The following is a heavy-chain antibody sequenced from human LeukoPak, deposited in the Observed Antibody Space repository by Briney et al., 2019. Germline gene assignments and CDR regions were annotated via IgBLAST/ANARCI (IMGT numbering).Heavy chain of an antibody. Sequence: SETLSLTCAVYGGSFSGYYWSWIRQPPGKGLEWIGEINHSGSTNYNPSLKSRVTISVDTSKNQFSLKLSSVTAADTAVYHCARGNSLAAYDYWGQGTLVTVSS. V-gene: IGHV4-34*01. J-gene: IGHJ4*02. CDR3: ARGNSLAAYDY. CDR1: GGSFSGYY. CDR2: INHSGST. D-gene: IGHD1-1*01.